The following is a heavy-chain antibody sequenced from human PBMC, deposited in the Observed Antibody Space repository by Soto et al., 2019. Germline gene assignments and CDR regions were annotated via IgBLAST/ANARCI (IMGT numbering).Heavy chain of an antibody. CDR3: ARSGGYRSAPEYFIDV. D-gene: IGHD5-18*01. J-gene: IGHJ6*03. Sequence: GGSLRLSCAASGFSVSNYGMNWVRQAPGKRLEWVAVIWYYGNDKYYADSVKGLFTISRDISKNTLFLQMHSLRAEDTAVYYFARSGGYRSAPEYFIDVWGKGTTVTVS. V-gene: IGHV3-33*01. CDR1: GFSVSNYG. CDR2: IWYYGNDK.